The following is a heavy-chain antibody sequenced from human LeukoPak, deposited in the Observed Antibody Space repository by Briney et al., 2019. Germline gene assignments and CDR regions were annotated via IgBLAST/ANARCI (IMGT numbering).Heavy chain of an antibody. V-gene: IGHV3-48*02. CDR2: ITSSSSTI. J-gene: IGHJ4*02. Sequence: GGSLRVSCAASGFTFSSYSMNWVRQAPGKGLEWVSYITSSSSTIYYADSVKGRFTISRDNAKNSLYLQMNSLRDDDTAVYYCARGSIRGYDYLDYWGQGTLVTVSS. CDR3: ARGSIRGYDYLDY. CDR1: GFTFSSYS. D-gene: IGHD5-12*01.